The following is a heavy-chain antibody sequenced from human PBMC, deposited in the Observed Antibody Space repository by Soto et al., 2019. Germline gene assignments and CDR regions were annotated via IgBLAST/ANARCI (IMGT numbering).Heavy chain of an antibody. V-gene: IGHV4-59*01. CDR3: ARVMRTAMAFYGMDV. D-gene: IGHD5-18*01. CDR1: GGSISSYY. J-gene: IGHJ6*02. Sequence: QVQLQESGPGLVKPSETLSLTCTVSGGSISSYYWSWIRQPPGKGLEWIGYIYYSGSTNYNPSLKVRVPISVDTSKNQFSLKLSSVTAADTAVYYCARVMRTAMAFYGMDVWGQGTTVTVSS. CDR2: IYYSGST.